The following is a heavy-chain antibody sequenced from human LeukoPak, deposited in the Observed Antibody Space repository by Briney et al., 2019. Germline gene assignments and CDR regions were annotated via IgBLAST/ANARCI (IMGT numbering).Heavy chain of an antibody. D-gene: IGHD2/OR15-2a*01. J-gene: IGHJ3*02. CDR2: IAASGTT. CDR3: ASFYGQGAFDI. Sequence: SETLSLTCSVSGGSIESYYWSWIRQPPGKGLEFIGYIAASGTTKHNPSLKSRVTLSMDTSKNQFSLKLSSVTAADTAVYYCASFYGQGAFDIWGQGTMVTVSS. V-gene: IGHV4-4*08. CDR1: GGSIESYY.